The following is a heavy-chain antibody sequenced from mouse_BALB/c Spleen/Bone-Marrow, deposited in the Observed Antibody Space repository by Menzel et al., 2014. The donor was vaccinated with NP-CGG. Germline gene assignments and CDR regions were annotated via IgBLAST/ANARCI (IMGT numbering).Heavy chain of an antibody. CDR1: GFNIKDTY. CDR2: IDPANGNT. D-gene: IGHD1-1*01. V-gene: IGHV14-3*02. Sequence: EVQLQQSGAELVKPGASVKSSCTASGFNIKDTYMHWVKQRPEQGLEWIGRIDPANGNTKYDPKFQGKATITADTSSNTAYLQLSSLTSEDTAVYYCVSYYYGNYFDSWGQGTTLTVSS. J-gene: IGHJ2*01. CDR3: VSYYYGNYFDS.